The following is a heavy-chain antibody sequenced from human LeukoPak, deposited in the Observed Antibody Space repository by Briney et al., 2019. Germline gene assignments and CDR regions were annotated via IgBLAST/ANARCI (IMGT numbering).Heavy chain of an antibody. Sequence: ASVKVSCKTSGYSFILYGISWVRQAPGQGPEWMGWISTSTGDTKYTQKLQGRVSMTTDTSTSTAYMDLRSLRSDDTAVHYCARDLRYSSGWSASGMDVWGKGTTVTISS. CDR3: ARDLRYSSGWSASGMDV. D-gene: IGHD6-19*01. J-gene: IGHJ6*03. CDR2: ISTSTGDT. V-gene: IGHV1-18*01. CDR1: GYSFILYG.